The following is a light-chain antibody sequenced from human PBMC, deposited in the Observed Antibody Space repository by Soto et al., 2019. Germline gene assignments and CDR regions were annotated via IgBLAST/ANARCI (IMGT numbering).Light chain of an antibody. CDR1: QSINSTY. J-gene: IGKJ5*01. CDR3: QQYGSSPIT. V-gene: IGKV3-20*01. CDR2: GAS. Sequence: EIVLTQSPGTLSLSPGERATLSCRASQSINSTYLAWYQQKPGQAPRLLIYGASSRATGFPARFSGSGSGTDLTITISRLEPEDFAVYYCQQYGSSPITFGQGTRLEIK.